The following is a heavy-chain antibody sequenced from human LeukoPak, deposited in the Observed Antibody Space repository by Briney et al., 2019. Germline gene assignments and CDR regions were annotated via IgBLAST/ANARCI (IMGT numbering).Heavy chain of an antibody. D-gene: IGHD2-15*01. CDR3: APLGFCSGGTCYNGN. CDR1: GYTLTELS. Sequence: ASVTVSCKVSGYTLTELSMHWVRQAPGKGLEWMGGFDPEDGETIYAQKFQGRVTMTEDTSTDTAYMELSSLRSDDTAVYYCAPLGFCSGGTCYNGNWGQGTLVTVSS. V-gene: IGHV1-24*01. J-gene: IGHJ4*02. CDR2: FDPEDGET.